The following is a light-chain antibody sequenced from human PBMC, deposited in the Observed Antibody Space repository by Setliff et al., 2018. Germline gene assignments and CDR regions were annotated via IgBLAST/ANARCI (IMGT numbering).Light chain of an antibody. CDR3: CSYASSYIFNV. CDR1: SSDIGAHTY. Sequence: QSALTQPRSVSGSPGQSVTISCTGSSSDIGAHTYVSWFQQHPGKAPKLMIYDVTERPSGVPDRFSGSKSGNTASLTISGLQAEDEADYYCCSYASSYIFNVFGTGTKVTVL. CDR2: DVT. V-gene: IGLV2-11*01. J-gene: IGLJ1*01.